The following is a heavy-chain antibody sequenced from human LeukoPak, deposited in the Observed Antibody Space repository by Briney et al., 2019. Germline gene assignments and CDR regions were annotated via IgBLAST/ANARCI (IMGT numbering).Heavy chain of an antibody. J-gene: IGHJ3*02. D-gene: IGHD6-13*01. CDR1: GGSFSGYY. CDR2: INHSGST. V-gene: IGHV4-34*01. CDR3: ARANQQLDAFDI. Sequence: SGTLSLTCAVYGGSFSGYYWSWIRQPPGKGLEWIGEINHSGSTNYNPSLKSRVTISVDTSKNQFSLKLGSVTAADTAVYYCARANQQLDAFDIWGQGTMVTVAS.